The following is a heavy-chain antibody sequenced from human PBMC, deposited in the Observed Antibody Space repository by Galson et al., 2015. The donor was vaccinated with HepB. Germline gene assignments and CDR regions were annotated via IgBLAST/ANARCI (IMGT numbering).Heavy chain of an antibody. J-gene: IGHJ6*03. Sequence: SLRLSCAASGFTFSSYGTHWVRQAPGKGLEWVAVISYDGSNKYYADSVKGRFTISRDNSKNTLYLQMNSLRAEDTAVYYCAKAGFVVVPAGGRYYYYYYMDVWGKGTTVTVSS. CDR2: ISYDGSNK. CDR1: GFTFSSYG. CDR3: AKAGFVVVPAGGRYYYYYYMDV. V-gene: IGHV3-30*18. D-gene: IGHD2-2*01.